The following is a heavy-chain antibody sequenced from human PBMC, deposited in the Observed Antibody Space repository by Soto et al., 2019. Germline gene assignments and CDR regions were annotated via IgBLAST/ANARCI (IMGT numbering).Heavy chain of an antibody. J-gene: IGHJ6*02. Sequence: QVQLVEAGGGVVQPGRSLRLSCAASGFTFSSYAMHWVRQAPGKGLEWVAVISYDGSNKYYADSVKGRFTISRDKSKNTLYLQMTSLRAEDTAVYYCARVGSSGWPYYYYGMDVWGQGTTVTVSS. V-gene: IGHV3-30-3*01. CDR1: GFTFSSYA. CDR3: ARVGSSGWPYYYYGMDV. CDR2: ISYDGSNK. D-gene: IGHD6-19*01.